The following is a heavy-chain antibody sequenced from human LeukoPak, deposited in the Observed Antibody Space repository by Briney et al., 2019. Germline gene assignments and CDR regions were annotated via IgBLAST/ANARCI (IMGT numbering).Heavy chain of an antibody. CDR1: GGTFSSYA. CDR2: IIPIFGTA. CDR3: ARSISLWKELRRDWLDP. Sequence: ASVKVSCKASGGTFSSYAISWVRQAPGQGLEWMGGIIPIFGTANYAQKFQGRVTITTDESTSTAYMELSSLRSEDTAVYYCARSISLWKELRRDWLDPWGQGTQVTVSS. J-gene: IGHJ5*02. D-gene: IGHD3-10*01. V-gene: IGHV1-69*05.